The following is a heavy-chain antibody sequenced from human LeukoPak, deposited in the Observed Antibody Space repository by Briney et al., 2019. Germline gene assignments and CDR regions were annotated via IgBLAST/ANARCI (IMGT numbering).Heavy chain of an antibody. CDR1: GGSISSSNW. CDR3: ARDPYYYDSNAGGIRFDY. V-gene: IGHV4-4*02. Sequence: PSGTLSLTCAVSGGSISSSNWWSWVRQPPGKGLEWIGEIYHSGSTNYNPSLKSRVTISVDKSKNQFSLKLSSVTAADTAVYYCARDPYYYDSNAGGIRFDYWGQGTLVTVSS. CDR2: IYHSGST. J-gene: IGHJ4*02. D-gene: IGHD3-22*01.